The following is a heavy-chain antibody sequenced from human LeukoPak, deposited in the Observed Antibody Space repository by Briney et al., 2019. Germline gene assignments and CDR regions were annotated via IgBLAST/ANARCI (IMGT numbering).Heavy chain of an antibody. CDR2: IYTSGST. D-gene: IGHD3-22*01. CDR3: ARGRHDITMIVVVMTGVSYYLDV. J-gene: IGHJ6*03. Sequence: SETLSLTCTVSGGSISSYYWSWIRQPAGKGLEWIGRIYTSGSTNYNPSLKSRVTMSVDTSKNQFSLKLRSVTAADTAVYYCARGRHDITMIVVVMTGVSYYLDVWGKGTTVTVS. V-gene: IGHV4-4*07. CDR1: GGSISSYY.